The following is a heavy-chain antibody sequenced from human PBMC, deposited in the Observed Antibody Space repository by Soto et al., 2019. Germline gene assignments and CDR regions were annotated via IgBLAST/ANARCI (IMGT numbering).Heavy chain of an antibody. CDR2: IHWDDEK. CDR3: XXXXXXXXXXWNFDF. J-gene: IGHJ4*02. CDR1: GFSLNTRGVG. V-gene: IGHV2-5*02. Sequence: QITLKESGPTLVIPTQTLTLTCTFSGFSLNTRGVGVGWIRQPPGKALEWVALIHWDDEKRYSPSLRNTLTITXDTXXXXXXXXXXXXXXXXXXXXXXXXXXXXXXXXWNFDFWGQGILVTVSS.